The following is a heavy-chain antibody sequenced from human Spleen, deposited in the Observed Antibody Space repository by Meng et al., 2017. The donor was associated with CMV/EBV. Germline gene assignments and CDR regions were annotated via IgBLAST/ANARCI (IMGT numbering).Heavy chain of an antibody. J-gene: IGHJ1*01. CDR1: GFTFDDYT. Sequence: GGSLRLSCEVSGFTFDDYTMHWVRQAPGKGLEWVSLISWNGGSTNYADSVRGRFTISRDNSRNSLYLHMNSLRTDDTALYYCAKGYSSVWSSAEYFQHWDQGTLVTVSS. CDR2: ISWNGGST. D-gene: IGHD6-19*01. CDR3: AKGYSSVWSSAEYFQH. V-gene: IGHV3-43*01.